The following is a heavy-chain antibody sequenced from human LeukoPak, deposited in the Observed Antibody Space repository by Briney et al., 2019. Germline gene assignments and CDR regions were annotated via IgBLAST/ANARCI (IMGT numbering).Heavy chain of an antibody. V-gene: IGHV1-2*02. CDR1: GYTFTSYY. Sequence: ASVKVSCKASGYTFTSYYMHWVRQAPGQGLEWMGWINPNSGGTNYAQKFQGRVTMTRDTSISTAYMELSRLRSDDTAVYYCASGVYSGSYYYMDVWGKGTTATIPS. CDR3: ASGVYSGSYYYMDV. D-gene: IGHD1-26*01. J-gene: IGHJ6*03. CDR2: INPNSGGT.